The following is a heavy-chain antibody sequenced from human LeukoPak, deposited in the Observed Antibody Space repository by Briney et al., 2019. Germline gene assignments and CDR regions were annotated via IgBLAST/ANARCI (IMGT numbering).Heavy chain of an antibody. Sequence: GGSLRLSCAASGFTFKNYGMNWVRQAPGQGLQWLSYISSGSSDIYYAHSVKGRFTISRDNAENSLYLQMSSLTAEDTAVYYCARRSSQSLGIAAAGTMTWGQGTLVTVSS. J-gene: IGHJ4*02. CDR1: GFTFKNYG. CDR3: ARRSSQSLGIAAAGTMT. V-gene: IGHV3-21*05. D-gene: IGHD6-13*01. CDR2: ISSGSSDI.